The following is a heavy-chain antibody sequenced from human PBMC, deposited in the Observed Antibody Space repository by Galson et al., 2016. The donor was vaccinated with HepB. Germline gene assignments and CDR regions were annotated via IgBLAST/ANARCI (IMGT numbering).Heavy chain of an antibody. Sequence: SVKVSCKASGYTFTTYGISWVRQAPGQGLEWMGWISAYNGNTNYAQKHQGRVTMTTDTSTSTAYMELRSLRSDDTAVYYCARDPRKIRYQLLEIYYYYYAMDVGGQGTTVTVS. D-gene: IGHD2-2*01. CDR2: ISAYNGNT. V-gene: IGHV1-18*01. CDR1: GYTFTTYG. CDR3: ARDPRKIRYQLLEIYYYYYAMDV. J-gene: IGHJ6*02.